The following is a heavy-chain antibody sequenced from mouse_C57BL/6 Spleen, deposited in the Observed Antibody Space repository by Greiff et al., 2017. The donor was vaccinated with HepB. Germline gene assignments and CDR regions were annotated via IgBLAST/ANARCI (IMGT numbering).Heavy chain of an antibody. Sequence: DVKLVESGGGLVKPGGSLKLSCAASGFTFSSYAMSWVRQTPEKRLEWVATISDGGSYTYYPDNVKGRFTISRDNAKNNLYLQMSHLKSEDTAMYYCARNWDRDPWFAYWGQGTLVTVSA. CDR1: GFTFSSYA. CDR3: ARNWDRDPWFAY. D-gene: IGHD4-1*01. V-gene: IGHV5-4*03. CDR2: ISDGGSYT. J-gene: IGHJ3*01.